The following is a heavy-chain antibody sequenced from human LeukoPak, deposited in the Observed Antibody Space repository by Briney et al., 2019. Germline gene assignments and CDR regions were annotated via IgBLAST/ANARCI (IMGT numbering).Heavy chain of an antibody. CDR3: ARDRNSGYSGYAFDC. CDR1: GLTVSSNY. D-gene: IGHD5-12*01. V-gene: IGHV3-66*01. Sequence: GGSLRLSCAASGLTVSSNYMSWVRQAPGKGLEWVSVIYSGGSTYYADSVKGRFTISRDNSKNTLFLQMNSLRAEDTAVYYCARDRNSGYSGYAFDCWGQGTLVTVSS. J-gene: IGHJ4*02. CDR2: IYSGGST.